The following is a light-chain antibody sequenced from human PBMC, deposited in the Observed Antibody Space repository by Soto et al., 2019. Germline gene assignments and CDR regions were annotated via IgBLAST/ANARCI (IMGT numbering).Light chain of an antibody. J-gene: IGLJ1*01. CDR2: EVS. Sequence: QSVLTQPPSASGSPGQSVTISCTGTSSDVGGYNYVSWYQQHPGKAPKLMIYEVSKRPSGVPDRFSGSKSGNTASLTVSGLQAEDEADYYCSSYAGSNNFGVCVFGTGTKVTVL. V-gene: IGLV2-8*01. CDR1: SSDVGGYNY. CDR3: SSYAGSNNFGVCV.